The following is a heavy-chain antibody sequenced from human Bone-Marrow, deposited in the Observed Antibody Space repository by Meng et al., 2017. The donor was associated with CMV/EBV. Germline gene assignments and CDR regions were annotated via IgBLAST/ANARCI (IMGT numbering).Heavy chain of an antibody. CDR3: ARDFRRYCSSTSCYPGY. Sequence: ASVKVSCKASGYTFTGYYMHWVRQAPGQGLEWMGWINPNSGGTNYAQKFQGRATMTRDTSIRTAYMELRRLRSDDTAVYYCARDFRRYCSSTSCYPGYWGQGTLVTVSS. CDR1: GYTFTGYY. CDR2: INPNSGGT. J-gene: IGHJ4*02. D-gene: IGHD2-2*01. V-gene: IGHV1-2*02.